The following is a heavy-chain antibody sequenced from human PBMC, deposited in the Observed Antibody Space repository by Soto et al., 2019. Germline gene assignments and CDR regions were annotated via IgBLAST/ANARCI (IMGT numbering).Heavy chain of an antibody. CDR2: ISYDGSNK. Sequence: GGSLRLSCAASGFTFSSYGMHWVRQAPGKGLEWVAVISYDGSNKYYADSVKGRFTISRDNSKNTLYLQMNSLRAEDTAVYYCAKDGPFDPWGQGTLVPVSS. J-gene: IGHJ5*02. V-gene: IGHV3-30*18. CDR1: GFTFSSYG. CDR3: AKDGPFDP.